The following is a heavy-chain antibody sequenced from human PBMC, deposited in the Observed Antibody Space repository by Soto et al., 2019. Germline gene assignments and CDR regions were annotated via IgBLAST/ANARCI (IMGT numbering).Heavy chain of an antibody. CDR3: VRQGIGPLHGLVDV. CDR1: SGPTSSHN. D-gene: IGHD3-10*01. J-gene: IGHJ6*02. V-gene: IGHV4-59*08. Sequence: QVQLQQSGPGLVKPSETLSLTCTVSSGPTSSHNWGWIRQPPGRGLEWIGYVYNTGVTSYNPTLRSRVPISADTSTTNISLTLSSVTAADTAVYYCVRQGIGPLHGLVDVWGQGTTVSVSS. CDR2: VYNTGVT.